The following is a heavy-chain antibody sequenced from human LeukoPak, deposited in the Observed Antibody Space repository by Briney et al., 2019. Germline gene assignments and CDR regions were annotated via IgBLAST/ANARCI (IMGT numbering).Heavy chain of an antibody. J-gene: IGHJ2*01. D-gene: IGHD4/OR15-4a*01. CDR1: GDSISSSSYY. CDR3: ARGRRIVVLPGRGYFDL. CDR2: IYYAGST. V-gene: IGHV4-39*02. Sequence: SETLSLTCNVSGDSISSSSYYWSWIRVPPGKGLEWIGSIYYAGSTYYNPSLKSRVTLSVDTSTHHFSLNIKSVTAADTAMYYCARGRRIVVLPGRGYFDLWGRGTLVTVSS.